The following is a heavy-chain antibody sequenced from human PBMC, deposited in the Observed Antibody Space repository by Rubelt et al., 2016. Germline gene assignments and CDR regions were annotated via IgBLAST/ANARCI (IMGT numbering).Heavy chain of an antibody. CDR1: GFSFNTYS. CDR2: ISSSSRYI. J-gene: IGHJ4*02. Sequence: EVQLVESGGGLVKPGGSLRLSCAASGFSFNTYSMNWVRQAPGKGLEWVSSISSSSRYIYYADSVKGRFTISRDNAKNSLYLQMSSLRAEDTAVYYCARDAYSSGPAVDWGQGTLVTVSS. D-gene: IGHD3-22*01. CDR3: ARDAYSSGPAVD. V-gene: IGHV3-21*01.